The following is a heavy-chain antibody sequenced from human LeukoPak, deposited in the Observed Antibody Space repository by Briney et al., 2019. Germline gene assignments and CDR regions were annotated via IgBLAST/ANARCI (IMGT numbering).Heavy chain of an antibody. CDR2: MNPNSGNT. Sequence: ASVKVSCEASGYTFTSYDINWVRQATGQGLEWMGWMNPNSGNTGYAQKFQGRVTMTRNTSISTAYMELSSLRSEDTAVYYCASGATYGSGFDYWGQGTLVTVSS. CDR1: GYTFTSYD. V-gene: IGHV1-8*01. CDR3: ASGATYGSGFDY. J-gene: IGHJ4*02. D-gene: IGHD3-10*01.